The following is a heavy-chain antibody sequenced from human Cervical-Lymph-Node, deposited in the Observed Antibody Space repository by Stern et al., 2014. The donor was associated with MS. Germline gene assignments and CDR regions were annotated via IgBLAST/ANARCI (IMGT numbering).Heavy chain of an antibody. D-gene: IGHD3-22*01. CDR2: IIPMSGAT. V-gene: IGHV1-69*06. CDR3: TLDSIDHDDDY. J-gene: IGHJ4*02. Sequence: VQLVQSGPEMKKPGSSVKVSCKASGGTFTTYAISWVRQAPGQGLEWMGGIIPMSGATNSTENFQGRVTMSADKSTTTAYMELHSLKSEGAAVYYCTLDSIDHDDDYWGQGTPVIVS. CDR1: GGTFTTYA.